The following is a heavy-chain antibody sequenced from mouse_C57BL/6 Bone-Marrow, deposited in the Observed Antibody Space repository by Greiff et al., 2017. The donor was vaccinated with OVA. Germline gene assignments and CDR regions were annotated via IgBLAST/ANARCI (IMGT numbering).Heavy chain of an antibody. CDR3: ARWDYYGSGNFDY. Sequence: DVQLQESGPGLAKPSQTLSLTCSVTGYSITSDYWPWIRPFPFPPLAYMGYISYSGSTYYNPSLKSGISITRDTSKNQYYLQLNSVTTEDTATYYCARWDYYGSGNFDYWGQGTTLTVSS. V-gene: IGHV3-8*01. CDR1: GYSITSDY. J-gene: IGHJ2*01. CDR2: ISYSGST. D-gene: IGHD1-1*01.